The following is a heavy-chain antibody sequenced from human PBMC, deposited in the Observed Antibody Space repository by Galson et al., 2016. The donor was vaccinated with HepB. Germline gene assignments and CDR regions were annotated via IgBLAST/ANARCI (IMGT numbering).Heavy chain of an antibody. Sequence: SLRLSCAASGFSFSNYAMHWVRQAPGKGLEWVAVTSYDGNNNYYADSLEGRFTISRDNSKNTLYLEMNRLRAEDTAVYYCATDIGYSGHDHYYFDSWGQGTLVTVSS. J-gene: IGHJ4*02. CDR1: GFSFSNYA. V-gene: IGHV3-30-3*01. CDR2: TSYDGNNN. CDR3: ATDIGYSGHDHYYFDS. D-gene: IGHD5-12*01.